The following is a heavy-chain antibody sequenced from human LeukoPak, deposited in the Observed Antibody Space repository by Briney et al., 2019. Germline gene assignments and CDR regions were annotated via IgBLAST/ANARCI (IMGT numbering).Heavy chain of an antibody. CDR2: INHSGSA. V-gene: IGHV4-34*01. D-gene: IGHD1-26*01. Sequence: SETLSLTCGVYGGSFSAYYWTWIRQPPGKGLEWIGEINHSGSANYNPSLKSRVTISADTSKNQFSLKLTSVTAADTAVYYCASRATSAWELLRYWGQGALVTVSS. CDR3: ASRATSAWELLRY. J-gene: IGHJ4*02. CDR1: GGSFSAYY.